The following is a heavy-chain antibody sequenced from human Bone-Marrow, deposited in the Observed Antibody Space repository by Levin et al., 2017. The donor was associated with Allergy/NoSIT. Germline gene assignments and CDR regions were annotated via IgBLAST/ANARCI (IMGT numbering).Heavy chain of an antibody. CDR2: VYYTGTT. V-gene: IGHV4-59*01. CDR3: ARVNALFGADV. CDR1: GGSISSYH. Sequence: SETLSLTCTISGGSISSYHWSYIRQSPEKGLEWIGYVYYTGTTNYNPSLKSRVTMSIDTSKNQFSLRLTSVTAADTAVYYCARVNALFGADVWGQGTMVTVSS. J-gene: IGHJ3*01. D-gene: IGHD3-16*01.